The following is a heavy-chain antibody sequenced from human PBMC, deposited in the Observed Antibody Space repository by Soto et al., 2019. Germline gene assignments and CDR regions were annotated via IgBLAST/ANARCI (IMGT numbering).Heavy chain of an antibody. V-gene: IGHV1-8*01. CDR2: MNPDSGSA. D-gene: IGHD2-15*01. J-gene: IGHJ4*02. Sequence: QVQLVQSGSEVKKPGASVKVACKTSGYSFNTYDINWVRQANGQGLEWMGWMNPDSGSAHYAQKFLGRVTMTRSPSMTTAYMELSSLRSEDTAVYYCARGRGGTWDYWGQGTLVTVSS. CDR3: ARGRGGTWDY. CDR1: GYSFNTYD.